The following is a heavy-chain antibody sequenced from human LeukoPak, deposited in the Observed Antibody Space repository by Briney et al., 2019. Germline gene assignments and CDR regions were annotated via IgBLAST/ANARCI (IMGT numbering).Heavy chain of an antibody. J-gene: IGHJ5*02. CDR1: GVTVSNKNAA. Sequence: SQILSLTCAISGVTVSNKNAAWIWMTQSPSRGLEWLGRPYYRSKWYNDYAVSMMGRIDINPDTSKNQFSLRLNPVTPEDTAVYFCAREGVGATMATWGQGTLVTVSS. D-gene: IGHD1-26*01. CDR2: PYYRSKWYN. CDR3: AREGVGATMAT. V-gene: IGHV6-1*01.